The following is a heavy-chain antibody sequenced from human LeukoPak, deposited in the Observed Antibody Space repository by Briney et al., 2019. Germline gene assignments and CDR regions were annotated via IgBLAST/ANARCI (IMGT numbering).Heavy chain of an antibody. J-gene: IGHJ6*02. D-gene: IGHD2-15*01. CDR1: GGSITSYY. CDR2: IFYSGDT. V-gene: IGHV4-59*01. Sequence: SETLSLTCTVSGGSITSYYWSWIRQPPGKGLEWIGYIFYSGDTNYNPSLKSRVTMSVDTSKNQLSLNLSSVTAADTAAYYCARDCSGGRCYNGIVAGMDVWGQGTTVTVSS. CDR3: ARDCSGGRCYNGIVAGMDV.